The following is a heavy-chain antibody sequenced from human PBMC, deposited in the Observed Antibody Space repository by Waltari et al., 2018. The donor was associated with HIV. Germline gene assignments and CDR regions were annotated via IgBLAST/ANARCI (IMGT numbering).Heavy chain of an antibody. CDR1: GFTFNNYG. Sequence: QVQLVESGGGVVQPGGSLRLSCAASGFTFNNYGIHWVRQAPGKGLEWVAVIWYDGSKNYYEGSVKGRFTISRDTSKNTVYLQMGSLRAEDTALYYCARDQEFMTTVTPLAYWGQGTPVTVSS. D-gene: IGHD4-4*01. CDR2: IWYDGSKN. V-gene: IGHV3-33*01. J-gene: IGHJ4*02. CDR3: ARDQEFMTTVTPLAY.